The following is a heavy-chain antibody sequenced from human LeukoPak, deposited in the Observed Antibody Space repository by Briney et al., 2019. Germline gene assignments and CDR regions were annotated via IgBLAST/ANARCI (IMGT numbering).Heavy chain of an antibody. CDR3: ASSWAFRPY. J-gene: IGHJ4*02. CDR2: ISSSTTYI. D-gene: IGHD1-26*01. Sequence: GGSLRLSCAASGFTFSSYGMHWVRQAPGKGLEWVSSISSSTTYIYYADSVKGRFTISRDNAKNSPYLQMNSLRAEDTAVYYCASSWAFRPYWGQGTLVTVSS. V-gene: IGHV3-21*01. CDR1: GFTFSSYG.